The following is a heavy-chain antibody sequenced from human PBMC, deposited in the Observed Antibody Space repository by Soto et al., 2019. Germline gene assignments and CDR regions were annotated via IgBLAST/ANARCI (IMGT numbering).Heavy chain of an antibody. CDR2: IIPIFGTA. D-gene: IGHD4-17*01. Sequence: QVQLVQSGAEVKKPGSSVKVSCKASGGTFSSYAISWVRQAPGQGLEWMGGIIPIFGTANYAQKFQGRVTITADESTSTGYLELSSLRSEATAVYYCARRSVMTTVVTSPRHYGMDVWGQGTTVTVSS. J-gene: IGHJ6*02. V-gene: IGHV1-69*12. CDR1: GGTFSSYA. CDR3: ARRSVMTTVVTSPRHYGMDV.